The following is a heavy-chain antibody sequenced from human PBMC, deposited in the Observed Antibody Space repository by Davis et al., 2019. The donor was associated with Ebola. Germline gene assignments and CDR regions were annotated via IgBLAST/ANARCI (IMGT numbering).Heavy chain of an antibody. D-gene: IGHD5/OR15-5a*01. V-gene: IGHV1-2*04. CDR3: ARAVSPTADYYMDV. CDR2: INPKSGGT. Sequence: AASVKVSCKASGYTFASYDINWVRQATGQGLEWMGWINPKSGGTKCAQKFQDWITMTRDTSITTAYVELSGLTSDDTAIYYCARAVSPTADYYMDVWGKGTAVTVSS. CDR1: GYTFASYD. J-gene: IGHJ6*03.